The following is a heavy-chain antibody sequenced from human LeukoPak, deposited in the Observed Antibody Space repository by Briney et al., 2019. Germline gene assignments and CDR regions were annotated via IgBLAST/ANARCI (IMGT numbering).Heavy chain of an antibody. D-gene: IGHD1-26*01. V-gene: IGHV3-23*01. CDR1: GFTFSSYA. Sequence: PGGSLRLSCAASGFTFSSYAMSWVRQSPGEGLQWVSAISGSGDSTYYADSVKGRFTISKDNSKNTLYLQMNSLRAEDTAVYYCAKEGFVGATTYYWDQGTLVTVSS. CDR3: AKEGFVGATTYY. CDR2: ISGSGDST. J-gene: IGHJ4*02.